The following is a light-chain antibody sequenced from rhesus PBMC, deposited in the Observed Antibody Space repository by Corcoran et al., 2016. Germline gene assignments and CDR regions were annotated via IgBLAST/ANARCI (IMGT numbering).Light chain of an antibody. Sequence: DIQMTQSPSSLSASVGDRVTITCRASQGITNDLAWYQQKPGETPKLLIYEASSLESGIPSRFSGSGSGTEFTLNISSLQPEDFATDDCQHYYSTPFGGGTKVEIK. CDR1: QGITND. CDR2: EAS. CDR3: QHYYSTP. V-gene: IGKV1S17*01. J-gene: IGKJ4*01.